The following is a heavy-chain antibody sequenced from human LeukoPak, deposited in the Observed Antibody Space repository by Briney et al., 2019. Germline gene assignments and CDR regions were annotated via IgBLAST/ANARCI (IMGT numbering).Heavy chain of an antibody. V-gene: IGHV3-66*04. D-gene: IGHD3-22*01. J-gene: IGHJ4*02. CDR2: IYSGGST. CDR1: GFTVSSNY. CDR3: ARRYDSSGRYFDY. Sequence: GGSLRLSCAASGFTVSSNYMSWVRQAPGKGLEWVSVIYSGGSTYYADSVKGRFTISRDNSKNTLYLQMNSLRAEDTAVYYCARRYDSSGRYFDYWGQGTLVTVSS.